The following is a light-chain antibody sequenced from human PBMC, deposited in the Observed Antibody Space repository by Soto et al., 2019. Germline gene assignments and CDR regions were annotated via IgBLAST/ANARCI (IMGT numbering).Light chain of an antibody. CDR1: SSNIGAGYD. J-gene: IGLJ1*01. Sequence: QSVLTQPPSVSGAPGQRVTISCTGSSSNIGAGYDVHWYQQLPGAAPKLLIYGNSNRPSGVPDRFSGSKSGTSASLAITGLQAEDEADYCCQSYNSSLSAYVFGPGTKVTV. CDR2: GNS. CDR3: QSYNSSLSAYV. V-gene: IGLV1-40*01.